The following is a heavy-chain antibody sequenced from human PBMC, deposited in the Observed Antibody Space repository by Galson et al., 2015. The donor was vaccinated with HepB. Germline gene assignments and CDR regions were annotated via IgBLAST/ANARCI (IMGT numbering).Heavy chain of an antibody. CDR2: TYYRSTWYS. D-gene: IGHD3-10*01. CDR1: GDSVSSNSAS. CDR3: ARDRGGGLLWFGELDP. Sequence: CAISGDSVSSNSASWNWIRQSPSRGLEWLGRTYYRSTWYSDYAASVKSRITINPDISKNQFSLHLKSVTPEDTAVYFCARDRGGGLLWFGELDPWGLGTLVTSSS. V-gene: IGHV6-1*01. J-gene: IGHJ5*02.